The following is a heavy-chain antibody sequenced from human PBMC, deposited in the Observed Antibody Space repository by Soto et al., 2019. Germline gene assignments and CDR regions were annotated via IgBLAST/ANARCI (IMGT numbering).Heavy chain of an antibody. Sequence: SVKVSCKASGGTFSSYAISWVRQAPGQGLAWMGGIIPIFGTANYAQKFQGRVTITADESTSTAYMELSSLRAEDTAVYYCARDGRSYSSGWYVYYWGQGTLVTVS. D-gene: IGHD6-19*01. CDR2: IIPIFGTA. CDR3: ARDGRSYSSGWYVYY. CDR1: GGTFSSYA. V-gene: IGHV1-69*13. J-gene: IGHJ4*02.